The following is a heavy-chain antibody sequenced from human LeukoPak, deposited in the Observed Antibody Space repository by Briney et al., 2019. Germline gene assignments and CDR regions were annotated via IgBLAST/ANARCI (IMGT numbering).Heavy chain of an antibody. V-gene: IGHV3-74*01. J-gene: IGHJ4*02. CDR2: VHSDGGYT. CDR1: GFTFSNHW. Sequence: GGSLRLSCAASGFTFSNHWMHWVRQAPGKGLMWVSRVHSDGGYTNHADSGRGRLTISRVTGKSTLYLQMTSLRGKDTAVYYCAREGLGYSYDYWGQGTLVTVSS. D-gene: IGHD5-18*01. CDR3: AREGLGYSYDY.